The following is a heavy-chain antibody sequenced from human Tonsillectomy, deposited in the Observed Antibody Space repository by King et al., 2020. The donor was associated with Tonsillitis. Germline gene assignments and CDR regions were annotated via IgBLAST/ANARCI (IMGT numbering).Heavy chain of an antibody. CDR2: ISWNSGSI. CDR3: AKDKRVVISTLFDY. D-gene: IGHD3-22*01. Sequence: VQLVESGGGLVQPGRSLRLSCAASGFTFDDYAMHWVRQAPGKGLEWVSGISWNSGSIGYADSVKGRFTIAGDNAKNSLYLQMNSLRAEDTALYYCAKDKRVVISTLFDYWGQGTLVTVSS. J-gene: IGHJ4*02. CDR1: GFTFDDYA. V-gene: IGHV3-9*01.